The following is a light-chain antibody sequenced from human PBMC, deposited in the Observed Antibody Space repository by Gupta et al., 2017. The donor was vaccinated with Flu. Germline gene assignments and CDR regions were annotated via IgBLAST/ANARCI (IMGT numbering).Light chain of an antibody. CDR3: HSYDSRLSGSV. J-gene: IGLJ3*02. V-gene: IGLV1-40*01. Sequence: QSVLTQPSSVSVAPGQRVTISCTGSSPNIGAGYDVHWYQQLPGTAPKLLISDDNIRPSGVPDRFSGSKSGTSASLAITGLQAEDDADYYCHSYDSRLSGSVFGGGTKLTVL. CDR2: DDN. CDR1: SPNIGAGYD.